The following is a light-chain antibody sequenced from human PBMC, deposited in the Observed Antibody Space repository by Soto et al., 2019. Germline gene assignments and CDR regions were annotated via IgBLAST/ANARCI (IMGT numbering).Light chain of an antibody. V-gene: IGLV2-11*01. CDR2: DVA. CDR1: SSDVGGYDH. CDR3: CSSEDSYTFI. Sequence: QSVLTQPRSVSGSPGQSVTISCTGTSSDVGGYDHVSWYQYHPDKAPKLIIYDVAKRPSGVPGRFSGSKSGNTASLTISGLQAEDGADYYCCSSEDSYTFIFGSGTKVTVL. J-gene: IGLJ1*01.